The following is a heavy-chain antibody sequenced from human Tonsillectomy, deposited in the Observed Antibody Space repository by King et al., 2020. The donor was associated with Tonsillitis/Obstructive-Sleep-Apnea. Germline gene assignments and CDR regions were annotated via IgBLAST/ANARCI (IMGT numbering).Heavy chain of an antibody. CDR3: AREDCSSTSCQGHDY. CDR1: GFTLSSYW. Sequence: VQLVESGGGLVQPGGSLRLSCAASGFTLSSYWMHWVRQAPGKGLVWVSRINSDGSSTSYADSVKGRFIISRDNAKNTLYLQMNSLRAEDTAVYYCAREDCSSTSCQGHDYWGQGTLVTVSS. J-gene: IGHJ4*02. V-gene: IGHV3-74*01. D-gene: IGHD2-2*01. CDR2: INSDGSST.